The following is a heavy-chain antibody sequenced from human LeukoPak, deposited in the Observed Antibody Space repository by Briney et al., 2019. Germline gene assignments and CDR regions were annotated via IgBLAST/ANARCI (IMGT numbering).Heavy chain of an antibody. CDR1: GGSISDYY. Sequence: SETLSLTCTVSGGSISDYYWSWIRQPAGKGLEWIGRIYSSGSTNYNPSLKSRVTMSVDTSKNQFSLKLSSVTAADTAVYYCARAERPDYGDYDWFDPWGQGTLATVSS. CDR2: IYSSGST. D-gene: IGHD4-17*01. J-gene: IGHJ5*02. CDR3: ARAERPDYGDYDWFDP. V-gene: IGHV4-4*07.